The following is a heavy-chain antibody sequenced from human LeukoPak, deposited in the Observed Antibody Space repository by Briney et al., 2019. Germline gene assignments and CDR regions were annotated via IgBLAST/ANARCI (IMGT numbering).Heavy chain of an antibody. CDR2: INPNSGGT. J-gene: IGHJ4*02. D-gene: IGHD6-19*01. CDR3: ARDYRGWYFDY. Sequence: ASVKVSCKASGYTFTGYYMHWVRQAPGQGLEWMGRINPNSGGTNYAQKFQGRVTMTGDTSISTAYMELSSLRSEDTAVYYCARDYRGWYFDYWGQGTLVTVSS. CDR1: GYTFTGYY. V-gene: IGHV1-2*06.